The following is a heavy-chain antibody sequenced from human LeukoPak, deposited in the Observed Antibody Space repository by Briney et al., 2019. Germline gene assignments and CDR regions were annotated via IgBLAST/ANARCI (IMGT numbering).Heavy chain of an antibody. V-gene: IGHV3-74*01. CDR3: TYYSGILTGYYHPLDY. CDR1: GFTFSSYW. D-gene: IGHD3-9*01. J-gene: IGHJ4*02. Sequence: GGSLRLSCAASGFTFSSYWMYWVRQAPGKGLVWVSRINSDGSTTSYADSVQGRFTISRHNTKNTLYLQLNSLRVEDTAVYYCTYYSGILTGYYHPLDYWGQGTLVTVSS. CDR2: INSDGSTT.